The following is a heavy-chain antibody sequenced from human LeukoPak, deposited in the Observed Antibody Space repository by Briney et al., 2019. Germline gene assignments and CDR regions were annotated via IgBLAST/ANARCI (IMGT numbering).Heavy chain of an antibody. V-gene: IGHV1-69*05. CDR3: ARTNAKWELRTGFDY. CDR1: GGTFSSYA. CDR2: IIPIFGTA. Sequence: SVKVSCKASGGTFSSYAISWVRQAPGQGLEWMGGIIPIFGTANYAQKFQGRVTITTDESTSTAYMELSSLRSEDTAVYYCARTNAKWELRTGFDYWGQGTLVTVSS. J-gene: IGHJ4*02. D-gene: IGHD1-26*01.